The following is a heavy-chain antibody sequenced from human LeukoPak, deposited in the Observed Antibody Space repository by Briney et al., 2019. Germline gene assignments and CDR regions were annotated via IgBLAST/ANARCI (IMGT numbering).Heavy chain of an antibody. CDR2: INHSGST. CDR3: ARLGYDSSGYY. D-gene: IGHD3-22*01. CDR1: GGSFSGYY. Sequence: PSETLSLTCAVYGGSFSGYYWSWIRQPPGKGLEWIGEINHSGSTNYNPSLKSRVTISVDTSKNQFSLKLSSVTAADTAVYYRARLGYDSSGYYSAQGTLVTVSS. V-gene: IGHV4-34*01. J-gene: IGHJ4*02.